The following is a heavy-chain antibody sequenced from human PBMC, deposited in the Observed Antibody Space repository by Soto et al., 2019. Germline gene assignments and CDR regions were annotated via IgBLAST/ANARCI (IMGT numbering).Heavy chain of an antibody. CDR3: TTATVAVIKTEYFQH. J-gene: IGHJ1*01. Sequence: EVQLVESGGGLVKPGGSLRLSCAASGFTFSNAWMSWVRQAPGKGLEWVGRIKSKTDGGTTDYAAPVKGRFTISRDDSKNTLYLQMNSLKTEDTAVYYCTTATVAVIKTEYFQHWGQGTLVTVSS. CDR1: GFTFSNAW. V-gene: IGHV3-15*01. D-gene: IGHD6-19*01. CDR2: IKSKTDGGTT.